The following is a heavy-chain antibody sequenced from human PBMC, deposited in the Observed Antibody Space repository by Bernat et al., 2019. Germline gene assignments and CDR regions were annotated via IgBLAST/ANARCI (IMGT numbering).Heavy chain of an antibody. Sequence: EVQLVESGGALVQPGGSLRLSCAASGFIFNTYNMNWVRQAPGKGLEWVSYISSSSSIKYYADSVKGRFTISRDNAKNSLYLQMNSLRAEDTAVYYCARDPGDSGGYYYGDAFDIWGQGTMVTVSS. J-gene: IGHJ3*02. V-gene: IGHV3-48*01. CDR1: GFIFNTYN. D-gene: IGHD3-22*01. CDR2: ISSSSSIK. CDR3: ARDPGDSGGYYYGDAFDI.